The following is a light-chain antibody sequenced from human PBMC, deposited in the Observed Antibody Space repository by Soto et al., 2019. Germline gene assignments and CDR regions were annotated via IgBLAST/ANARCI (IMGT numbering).Light chain of an antibody. CDR2: GAS. Sequence: EIVLTQSPGTLSLSPGERATLSCRASQSVTGSYLAWYQQKPSQAPSLLIYGASSRASGIPYRFSGSGSGTDFTLTISRLEPEDFAVYYCQQYGSSPPVTFGPGTKVDIK. CDR1: QSVTGSY. V-gene: IGKV3-20*01. J-gene: IGKJ3*01. CDR3: QQYGSSPPVT.